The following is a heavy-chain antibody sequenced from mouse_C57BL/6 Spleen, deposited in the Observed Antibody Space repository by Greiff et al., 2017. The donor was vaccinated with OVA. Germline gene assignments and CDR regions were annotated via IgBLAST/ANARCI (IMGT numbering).Heavy chain of an antibody. V-gene: IGHV5-12*01. CDR1: GFTFSDYY. CDR2: ISNGGGST. CDR3: ARHDNMGDY. D-gene: IGHD1-1*02. Sequence: EVKLMESGGGLVQPGGSLKLSCAASGFTFSDYYMYWVRQTPEKRLEWVAYISNGGGSTYYPDTVKGRFTISRDNAKNTLYLQMSRLKSEDTAMYYCARHDNMGDYWGQGTTLTVSS. J-gene: IGHJ2*01.